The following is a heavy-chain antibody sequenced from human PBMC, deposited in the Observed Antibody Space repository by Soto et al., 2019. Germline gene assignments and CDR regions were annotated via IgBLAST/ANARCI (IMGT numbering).Heavy chain of an antibody. Sequence: GGSLRLSCAASGFTFSSYAMHWVRQAPGKGLEWVAVISYDGSNKYYADSVKGRFTISRDNSKNTLYLQMNSLRAEDTAVYYCARVMIFSAAAGEYWGQGTLVTVSS. CDR3: ARVMIFSAAAGEY. CDR2: ISYDGSNK. CDR1: GFTFSSYA. V-gene: IGHV3-30-3*01. D-gene: IGHD6-13*01. J-gene: IGHJ4*02.